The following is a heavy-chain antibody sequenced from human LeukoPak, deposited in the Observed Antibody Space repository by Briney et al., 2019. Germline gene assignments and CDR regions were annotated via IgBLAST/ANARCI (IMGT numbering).Heavy chain of an antibody. CDR3: ARRIGYSYGRGYYFDY. J-gene: IGHJ4*02. V-gene: IGHV4-59*08. CDR2: IYYSGST. Sequence: SETLSLTCTVSGGSISSYYWSWIRQPPGKGLEWIGYIYYSGSTNYNPSLKSRVTISVDTSKNQFSLKLSSVTAADTAVYYCARRIGYSYGRGYYFDYWGQGTLVTVSS. D-gene: IGHD5-18*01. CDR1: GGSISSYY.